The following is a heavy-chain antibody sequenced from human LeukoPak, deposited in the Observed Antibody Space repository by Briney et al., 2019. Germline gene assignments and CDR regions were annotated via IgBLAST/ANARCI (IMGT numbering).Heavy chain of an antibody. V-gene: IGHV4-39*01. Sequence: WETLSLTCTVSGRSISSSSYHWGWSRQPPGKGLEWIGSIYYSGSTYYNPSLKSRVTISVDTSKNQFSLQLSSVTAPDTAVYYCARHTRDDYGDYKWFDPWGQGTLVTVSS. D-gene: IGHD4-17*01. CDR2: IYYSGST. CDR3: ARHTRDDYGDYKWFDP. CDR1: GRSISSSSYH. J-gene: IGHJ5*02.